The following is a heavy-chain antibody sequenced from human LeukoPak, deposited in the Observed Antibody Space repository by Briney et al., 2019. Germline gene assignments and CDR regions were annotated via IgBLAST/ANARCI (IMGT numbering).Heavy chain of an antibody. CDR1: GGSISSYY. Sequence: SETLSLTCTVSGGSISSYYWGWIRQPPGKGLEWIGYIYYSGSTNYNPSLKSRVTISVDTSKNQFSLKLSSVTAADTAVYYCARAGSKLSGAFDIWGQGTMVTVSS. J-gene: IGHJ3*02. CDR3: ARAGSKLSGAFDI. D-gene: IGHD3-10*01. V-gene: IGHV4-59*01. CDR2: IYYSGST.